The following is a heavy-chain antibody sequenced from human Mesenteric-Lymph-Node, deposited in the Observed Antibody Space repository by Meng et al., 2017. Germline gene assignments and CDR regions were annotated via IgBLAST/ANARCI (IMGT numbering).Heavy chain of an antibody. Sequence: GESLKISCAASGFTFSSYAMGWVRQAPGKGLEWVSAISGSGGSTYYADSVKGRFTISRDNSKNSLYLQMNSLRAEDTAVYYCARDHAGSYYNLLNGRPDAFDIWGQGKMVTVSS. CDR3: ARDHAGSYYNLLNGRPDAFDI. V-gene: IGHV3-23*01. CDR2: ISGSGGST. D-gene: IGHD3-10*01. CDR1: GFTFSSYA. J-gene: IGHJ3*02.